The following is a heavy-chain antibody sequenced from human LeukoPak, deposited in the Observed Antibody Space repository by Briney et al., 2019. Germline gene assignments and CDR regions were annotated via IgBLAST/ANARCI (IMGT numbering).Heavy chain of an antibody. CDR2: ITSSSSTL. CDR3: ARVSATNGVWHSGFAY. D-gene: IGHD2-8*01. Sequence: AGRSMRLSCAASGFTLSTYSMDWVRQAPGKGLEWVSYITSSSSTLYYADSAKGRFTISRDNAKNSLYLQMNSLRVHDTAVYYCARVSATNGVWHSGFAYWGQGSIFTVSS. CDR1: GFTLSTYS. V-gene: IGHV3-48*01. J-gene: IGHJ4*02.